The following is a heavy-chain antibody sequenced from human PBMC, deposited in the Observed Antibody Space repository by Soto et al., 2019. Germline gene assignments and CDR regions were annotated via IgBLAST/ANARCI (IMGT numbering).Heavy chain of an antibody. CDR1: GGTFSSYA. CDR3: ARYGYEGSGSGWFDP. CDR2: IIPIFGTA. D-gene: IGHD3-10*01. J-gene: IGHJ5*02. V-gene: IGHV1-69*01. Sequence: QVQLVQSGAEVKKPGSSVKVSCKASGGTFSSYAISWVRQAPGQGLEWMGGIIPIFGTANYAQKFQGRVTSTADESTSTAYMELSSLRAEDTAVYYCARYGYEGSGSGWFDPWGQGTLVTVSA.